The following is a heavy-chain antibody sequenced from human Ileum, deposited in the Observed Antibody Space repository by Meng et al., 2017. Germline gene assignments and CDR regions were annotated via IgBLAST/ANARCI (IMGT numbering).Heavy chain of an antibody. V-gene: IGHV4-61*01. J-gene: IGHJ4*02. CDR1: GGSVRSDCFQ. Sequence: ESGAGWVRLAETTCLFCTVSGGSVRSDCFQWGWVRQPPGKGLEWIGYASTNYNPSLKSRVTISLDTSKNQFSLELSSVTAADTAVYYCARDHWGSLDYWGQGILVTVSS. CDR3: ARDHWGSLDY. D-gene: IGHD7-27*01. CDR2: AST.